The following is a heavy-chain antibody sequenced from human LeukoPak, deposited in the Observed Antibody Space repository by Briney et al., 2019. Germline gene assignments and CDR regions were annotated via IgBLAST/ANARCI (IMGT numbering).Heavy chain of an antibody. V-gene: IGHV3-11*05. Sequence: PGRSLTRSCAASGFTFSDYYMSWIRQAPGKWLEWVSYISGGSRNTTYADSVKGRFTISRDNAKNSLYLQMNSLRAEDTAVYYCARDSAHIVVVPVVIPPGLDNWFDPWGQGTLVTVSS. D-gene: IGHD2-2*01. CDR1: GFTFSDYY. CDR2: ISGGSRNT. J-gene: IGHJ5*02. CDR3: ARDSAHIVVVPVVIPPGLDNWFDP.